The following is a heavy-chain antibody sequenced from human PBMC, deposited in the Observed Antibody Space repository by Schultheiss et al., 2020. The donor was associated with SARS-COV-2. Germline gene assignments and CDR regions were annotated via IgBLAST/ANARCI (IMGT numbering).Heavy chain of an antibody. CDR3: ATRSTVVTPGAFDYWYFDL. D-gene: IGHD4-23*01. Sequence: ASVKVSCKASGYTFTGYYMHWVRQAPGQGLEWMGWINTYNGNTNYTQKLQGRVTMTTDTSTSTAYMELSRLRSDDTAVYYCATRSTVVTPGAFDYWYFDLWGRGTLVTVSS. J-gene: IGHJ2*01. CDR2: INTYNGNT. CDR1: GYTFTGYY. V-gene: IGHV1/OR15-2*01.